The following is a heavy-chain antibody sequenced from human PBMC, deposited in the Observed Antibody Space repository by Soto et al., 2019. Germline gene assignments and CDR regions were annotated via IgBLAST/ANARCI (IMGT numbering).Heavy chain of an antibody. CDR2: IFHDGNT. J-gene: IGHJ5*02. V-gene: IGHV4-4*02. CDR3: ARHEGWTGPDQ. Sequence: QVHLQESGPGLVKPSETLSLTCAVSGASIGSGGWWSWVRQPPGKGLEWIEEIFHDGNTNYSPSLKSRVTISVAKSQNQFSLNVYSVTAADTAVYYCARHEGWTGPDQWGQGTLVTVSS. D-gene: IGHD3-10*01. CDR1: GASIGSGGW.